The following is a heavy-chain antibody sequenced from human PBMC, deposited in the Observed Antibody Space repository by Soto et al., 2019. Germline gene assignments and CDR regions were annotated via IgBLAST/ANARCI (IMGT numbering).Heavy chain of an antibody. J-gene: IGHJ4*02. D-gene: IGHD3-22*01. CDR1: GGSLSGYF. CDR3: AIENWTDDYEGFIDF. V-gene: IGHV4-34*01. CDR2: ISRGGDT. Sequence: PSETLSLTCAVYGGSLSGYFWRWIRQPPGRGLEWIGEISRGGDTNYNSSLKSRLSISVDTSKNQFSLNLKSVTAADTAVYFCAIENWTDDYEGFIDFWGQGTLVTVSS.